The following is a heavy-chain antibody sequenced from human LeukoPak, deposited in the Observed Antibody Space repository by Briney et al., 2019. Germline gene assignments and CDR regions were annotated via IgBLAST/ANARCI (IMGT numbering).Heavy chain of an antibody. CDR2: IDPSDSYT. J-gene: IGHJ4*02. CDR3: ARHPHSSGWYGVSGFDY. CDR1: GYSFTSYW. V-gene: IGHV5-10-1*01. Sequence: GEPLKISCKGSGYSFTSYWIGWVRQMPGKGLEWMGRIDPSDSYTNYSPSFQGHVTISADKSISTAYLQWSSLKASDTAVYYCARHPHSSGWYGVSGFDYWGQGTLVTVSS. D-gene: IGHD6-19*01.